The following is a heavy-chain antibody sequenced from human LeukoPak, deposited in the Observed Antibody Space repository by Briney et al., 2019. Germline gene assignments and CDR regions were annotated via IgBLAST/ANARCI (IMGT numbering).Heavy chain of an antibody. CDR2: ISSSSSFI. CDR1: GSTFSSYS. CDR3: ARDLYYGDYPDY. D-gene: IGHD4-17*01. Sequence: GGSLRLSCAASGSTFSSYSMNWVRPAPGKGLEWVSSISSSSSFIYYADSVKGRFTISRDNAKNSLYLQMNSLRAEDTAVYYCARDLYYGDYPDYWGRGTLVTVSS. V-gene: IGHV3-21*01. J-gene: IGHJ4*02.